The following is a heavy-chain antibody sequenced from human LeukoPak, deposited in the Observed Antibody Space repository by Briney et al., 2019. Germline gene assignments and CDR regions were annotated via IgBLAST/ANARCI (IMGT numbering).Heavy chain of an antibody. Sequence: GGSLRLSCAASGFTFSTYWMSWVRQAPGKGLEWVSGNADSVKGRFTISRDNAKNSLYLQMISLRAEDTALYHCARDARGQTDWGQGTLVTVSS. CDR3: ARDARGQTD. V-gene: IGHV3-20*01. J-gene: IGHJ4*02. CDR1: GFTFSTYW. D-gene: IGHD6-6*01.